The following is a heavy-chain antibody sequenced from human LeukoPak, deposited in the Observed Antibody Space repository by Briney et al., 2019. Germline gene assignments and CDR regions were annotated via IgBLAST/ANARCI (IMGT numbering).Heavy chain of an antibody. Sequence: GASVKVACKASGYTFTGYYMRWVRQAPGQGLEWMGWINPNSGGTNYAQKFQGRVTMTRDTSISTAYMELSRLRSDDTAVYYCARVEKYSYGTTRYFDLWGRGTLVTVSS. D-gene: IGHD5-18*01. V-gene: IGHV1-2*02. J-gene: IGHJ2*01. CDR1: GYTFTGYY. CDR3: ARVEKYSYGTTRYFDL. CDR2: INPNSGGT.